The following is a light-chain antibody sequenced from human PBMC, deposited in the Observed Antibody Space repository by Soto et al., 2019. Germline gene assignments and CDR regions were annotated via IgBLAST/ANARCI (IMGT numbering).Light chain of an antibody. CDR2: DVS. Sequence: QSALTQPASVSESPGQSISISCTGTSSDVGGYDYVSWYQQHPDKAPKLMIYDVSNRPSGVSTRFSGSKSGNTASLTISGLQAEDEADYYCSSYTGSSNSFVFGTGTKLTVL. CDR1: SSDVGGYDY. V-gene: IGLV2-14*03. CDR3: SSYTGSSNSFV. J-gene: IGLJ1*01.